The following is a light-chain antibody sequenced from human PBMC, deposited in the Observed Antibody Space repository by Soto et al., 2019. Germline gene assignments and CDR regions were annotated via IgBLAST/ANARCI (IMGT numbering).Light chain of an antibody. V-gene: IGKV3-20*01. CDR3: QQYGSSGT. Sequence: EIVLTQSPGTLSLSPGERATLSCRASQSVSNNYLAWYQQKPGQAPRLLIYGASNRATGIRDRFSGSGSGTDFTLIISRLEPEDFAVYYCQQYGSSGTFGQGTKVEIK. CDR1: QSVSNNY. CDR2: GAS. J-gene: IGKJ1*01.